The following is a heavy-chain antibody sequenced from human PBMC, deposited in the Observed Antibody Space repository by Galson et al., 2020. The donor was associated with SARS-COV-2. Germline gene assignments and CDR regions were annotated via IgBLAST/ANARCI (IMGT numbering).Heavy chain of an antibody. CDR1: GFSFSNYG. J-gene: IGHJ4*02. V-gene: IGHV3-30*18. CDR3: AKLYKGGAILYPDYFDF. D-gene: IGHD3-16*02. CDR2: ISYDGRIK. Sequence: GESLKISCVGSGFSFSNYGMHWVRQAPGKGLEWVALISYDGRIKSYAESVRGRFTISRDNSKDTLYLQLNSLRADDTAVYYCAKLYKGGAILYPDYFDFWGQGTLVTVTS.